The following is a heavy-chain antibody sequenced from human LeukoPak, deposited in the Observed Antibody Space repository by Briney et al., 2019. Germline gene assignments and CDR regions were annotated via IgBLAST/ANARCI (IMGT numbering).Heavy chain of an antibody. D-gene: IGHD3-22*01. CDR3: ARGRYYDSSGYYDFDY. V-gene: IGHV3-7*03. CDR2: IKQDGSEK. J-gene: IGHJ4*02. CDR1: GFTFSSYW. Sequence: GGSLRLSCAASGFTFSSYWMSWVRQAPGKGLEWVANIKQDGSEKYYVDSVKGRFTISRDNAKNSLYLQMNSLRAEDTALYYCARGRYYDSSGYYDFDYWGQGTLVTVSS.